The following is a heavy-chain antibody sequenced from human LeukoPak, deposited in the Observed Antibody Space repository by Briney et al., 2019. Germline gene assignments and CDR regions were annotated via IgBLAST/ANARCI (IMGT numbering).Heavy chain of an antibody. J-gene: IGHJ5*02. CDR3: ARVLSRAGNWFDP. D-gene: IGHD2-8*02. V-gene: IGHV4-59*01. Sequence: SETLSLTCTVSGDSISSYYWSWIRQPPGKGLEWIGYIYYSGSTNYNPSLKSRVTIPVDTSRNQFSLKLRSVTAADTAVYYCARVLSRAGNWFDPWGQGTLVTVSS. CDR2: IYYSGST. CDR1: GDSISSYY.